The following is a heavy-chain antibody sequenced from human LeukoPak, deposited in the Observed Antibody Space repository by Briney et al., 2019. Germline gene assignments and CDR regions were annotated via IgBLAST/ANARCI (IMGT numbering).Heavy chain of an antibody. CDR2: IYYTGST. D-gene: IGHD6-19*01. J-gene: IGHJ4*02. Sequence: SETLSLTCTVSGGSVSSGSYYWSWIRQPPGKGLEWIGYIYYTGSTNYNPSLKSRVTMSVDTSKNQFSLKLSSVTAADTAVYYCARVPEQWLVRGFDYWGQGTLVTVSS. CDR1: GGSVSSGSYY. CDR3: ARVPEQWLVRGFDY. V-gene: IGHV4-61*01.